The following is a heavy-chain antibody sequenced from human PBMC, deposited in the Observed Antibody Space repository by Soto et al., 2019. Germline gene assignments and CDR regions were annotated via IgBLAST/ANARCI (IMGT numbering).Heavy chain of an antibody. CDR3: ARDGDMVVGQAAVGYWFDP. CDR1: GYTFTSYG. J-gene: IGHJ5*02. D-gene: IGHD2-2*01. CDR2: ISAYNGNT. V-gene: IGHV1-18*01. Sequence: ASVKVSCKASGYTFTSYGISWVRQAPGQGLDWMGWISAYNGNTNYAQKLQCRVTMTTDTSTSTAYMELRSLRSDDTAVYHCARDGDMVVGQAAVGYWFDPWGQGTLVTVSS.